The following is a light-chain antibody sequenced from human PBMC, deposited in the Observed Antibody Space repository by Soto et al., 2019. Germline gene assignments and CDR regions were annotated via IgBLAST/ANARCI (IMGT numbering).Light chain of an antibody. CDR1: QSVSRY. CDR3: QQRSNWPGT. V-gene: IGKV3-11*01. Sequence: EIVLTQSPATLSLSPGERATLSCRASQSVSRYLAWYQQKPGQAPRLLIYDASNRATGIPARFSGGGSGTDFTLTISSLEPEDFAVYYCQQRSNWPGTFGQGTKLEIK. J-gene: IGKJ2*01. CDR2: DAS.